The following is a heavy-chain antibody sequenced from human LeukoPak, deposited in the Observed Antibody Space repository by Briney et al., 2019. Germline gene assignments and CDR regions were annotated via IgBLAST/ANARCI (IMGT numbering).Heavy chain of an antibody. CDR2: IYYSGST. CDR3: ARMGEWFGELLYYYYMDV. V-gene: IGHV4-39*01. CDR1: GGSISSYY. D-gene: IGHD3-10*01. J-gene: IGHJ6*03. Sequence: SETLSLTCAVSGGSISSYYWGWIRQPPGKGLEWIGSIYYSGSTYYNPSLKSRVTISVDTSKNQFSLKLSSVTAADTAVYYCARMGEWFGELLYYYYMDVWGKGTTVTVSS.